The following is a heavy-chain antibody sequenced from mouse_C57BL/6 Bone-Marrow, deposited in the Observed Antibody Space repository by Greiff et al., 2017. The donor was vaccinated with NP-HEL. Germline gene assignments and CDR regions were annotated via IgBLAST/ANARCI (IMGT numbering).Heavy chain of an antibody. D-gene: IGHD1-1*01. CDR3: ARNYGSGGFAY. Sequence: EVKLVESGGDLVKPGGSLKLSCAASGFTFSSYGMSWVRQTPDKRLEWVATISSGGSYTYYPDSVKGRFTISRDNAKNTLYLQMSSLKSEDTAMYYCARNYGSGGFAYWGQGTLVTVSA. J-gene: IGHJ3*01. CDR1: GFTFSSYG. CDR2: ISSGGSYT. V-gene: IGHV5-6*01.